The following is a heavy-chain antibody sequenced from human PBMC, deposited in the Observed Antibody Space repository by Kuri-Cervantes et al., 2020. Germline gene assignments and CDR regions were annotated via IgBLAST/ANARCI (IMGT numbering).Heavy chain of an antibody. J-gene: IGHJ4*02. Sequence: GESLKISCVVSGLTFSSYWMTWVRQAPGKGLVWVSRINSDGSSTSYADSVKGRFTISRDNAKNTLYLQMNSLRAEDTAVYYCARAKKVRGVTADYWGQGTLVTVSS. CDR1: GLTFSSYW. V-gene: IGHV3-74*01. D-gene: IGHD3-10*01. CDR2: INSDGSST. CDR3: ARAKKVRGVTADY.